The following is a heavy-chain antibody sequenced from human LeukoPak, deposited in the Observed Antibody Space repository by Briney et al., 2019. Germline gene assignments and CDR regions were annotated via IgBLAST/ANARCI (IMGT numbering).Heavy chain of an antibody. V-gene: IGHV3-9*01. CDR3: AKELIAVAGAFDI. D-gene: IGHD6-19*01. Sequence: PGGSLRLSCAASGFTFDDYAMHWVRQAPGKGLEWVSGISWNSGSIGYADSVKGRFTISRDNAKNSLYLQMNSLRAEDTALYYCAKELIAVAGAFDIWGQGTTVTVSS. CDR1: GFTFDDYA. J-gene: IGHJ3*02. CDR2: ISWNSGSI.